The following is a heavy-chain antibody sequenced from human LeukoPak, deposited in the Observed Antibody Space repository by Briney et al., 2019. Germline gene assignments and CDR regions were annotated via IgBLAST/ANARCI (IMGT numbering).Heavy chain of an antibody. V-gene: IGHV5-51*01. Sequence: GESLKISCKGSGYSFTSYWICWVRQMPGKGLEWMGIIYPGDSDTRYSPSFQGQVTISADKSISTAYLQWSSLKASDTAMYYCARRYCSSTSCFPFGYWGQGTLVTVSS. D-gene: IGHD2-2*01. CDR2: IYPGDSDT. CDR1: GYSFTSYW. CDR3: ARRYCSSTSCFPFGY. J-gene: IGHJ4*02.